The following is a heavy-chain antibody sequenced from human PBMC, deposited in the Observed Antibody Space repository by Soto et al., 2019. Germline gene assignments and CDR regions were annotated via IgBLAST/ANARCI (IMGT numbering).Heavy chain of an antibody. CDR2: VSASGGST. V-gene: IGHV3-23*01. Sequence: PGGSLRLSCTTSGFSFSSYAMSWVRQAPGKGLDWVSGVSASGGSTYYADSVKGRFTISRDNSKNTLYLQMNNLRAEDTAVYHCAKTYDFSYAIDVWGQGTTVTVAS. CDR3: AKTYDFSYAIDV. J-gene: IGHJ6*02. CDR1: GFSFSSYA. D-gene: IGHD3-3*01.